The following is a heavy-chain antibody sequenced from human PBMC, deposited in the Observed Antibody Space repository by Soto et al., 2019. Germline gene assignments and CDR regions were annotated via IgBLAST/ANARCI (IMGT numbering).Heavy chain of an antibody. D-gene: IGHD6-13*01. CDR1: GYDFTAYD. J-gene: IGHJ6*02. CDR3: GRGPSPRAPAGGTPYYYAMDV. CDR2: MNPINGAA. Sequence: ASVKVSCKASGYDFTAYDINWVRQASGQGLEWMGWMNPINGAAGSARRFQGRVSMTRNTATGTAYLELTNLRSDDTAVYFCGRGPSPRAPAGGTPYYYAMDVWGQGPTVTV. V-gene: IGHV1-8*02.